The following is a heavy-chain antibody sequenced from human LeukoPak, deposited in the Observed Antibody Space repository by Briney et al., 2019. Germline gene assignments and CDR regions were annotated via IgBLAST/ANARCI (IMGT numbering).Heavy chain of an antibody. J-gene: IGHJ4*02. Sequence: SVKVSCKASGYTFTGYYMHWVPQAPGQGLEWIGWINPNSGGTNYAQKFQGRVTMTRDTSISTAYMELSRLRSDDTAVYYCARGNEDIVVVPAAFYWGQGTLVTVSS. CDR3: ARGNEDIVVVPAAFY. V-gene: IGHV1-2*02. CDR2: INPNSGGT. CDR1: GYTFTGYY. D-gene: IGHD2-2*01.